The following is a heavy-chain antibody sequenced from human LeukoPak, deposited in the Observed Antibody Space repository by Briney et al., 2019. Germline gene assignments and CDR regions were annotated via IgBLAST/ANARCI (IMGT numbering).Heavy chain of an antibody. D-gene: IGHD3-16*02. Sequence: PGGSLRLSCADSGFTFSSYSMNWVRQAPGKGLEWVSYISSSSSTIYYADSVKGRFTISRDNAKNSLYLQMNSLRAEDTAVYYCASIGLASAFDIWGQGTMVTVSS. CDR3: ASIGLASAFDI. CDR2: ISSSSSTI. J-gene: IGHJ3*02. V-gene: IGHV3-48*01. CDR1: GFTFSSYS.